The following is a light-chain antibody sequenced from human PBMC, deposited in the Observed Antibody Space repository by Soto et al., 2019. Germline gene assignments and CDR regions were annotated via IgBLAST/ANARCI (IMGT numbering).Light chain of an antibody. V-gene: IGLV2-14*01. CDR1: SSDVGGYNY. CDR3: SSYTSASTRLYL. Sequence: QSALTQPASVSGSPGQSITISCTGTSSDVGGYNYVSWYQQHPGIAPKLLIYGVTNRPSGVSTRFSGSKSGNTASLTSSGLQAEDEADYHCSSYTSASTRLYLFETGT. J-gene: IGLJ1*01. CDR2: GVT.